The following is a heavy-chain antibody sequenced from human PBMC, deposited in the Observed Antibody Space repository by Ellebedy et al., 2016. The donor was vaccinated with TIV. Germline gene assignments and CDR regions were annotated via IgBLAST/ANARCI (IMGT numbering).Heavy chain of an antibody. D-gene: IGHD3-10*01. Sequence: PGGSLRLSCAASGFTFSSHWMHWVRQGPGKGLVWVSRINNDGNITIYADSVKGRFAISRDNAKNTLYLKMNSLRAGDTAVYYCARDSILTMGRGIFADYWGQGTLVTVSS. CDR3: ARDSILTMGRGIFADY. CDR2: INNDGNIT. J-gene: IGHJ4*02. V-gene: IGHV3-74*01. CDR1: GFTFSSHW.